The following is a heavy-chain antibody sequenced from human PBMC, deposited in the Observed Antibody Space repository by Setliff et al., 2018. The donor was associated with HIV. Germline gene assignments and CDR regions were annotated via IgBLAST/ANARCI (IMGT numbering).Heavy chain of an antibody. CDR2: ISSSGTTI. V-gene: IGHV3-48*03. D-gene: IGHD3-22*01. Sequence: GGSLRLSCAASGFTFSNYEMNWVRQAPGKGLEWVSYISSSGTTIYYADSVKGRFTISRDNAKNPLYLQMNSLRAEDTAVYHCARGHYFKDVWGQGTTVTVSS. J-gene: IGHJ6*02. CDR1: GFTFSNYE. CDR3: ARGHYFKDV.